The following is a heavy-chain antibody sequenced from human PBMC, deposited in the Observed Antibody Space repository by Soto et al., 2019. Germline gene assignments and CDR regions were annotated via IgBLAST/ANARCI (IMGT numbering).Heavy chain of an antibody. V-gene: IGHV1-18*01. J-gene: IGHJ5*02. D-gene: IGHD1-26*01. CDR2: SSAYNGNT. Sequence: ASVKVACKASGYTFTSYGISWVRRGPGQGREWMGWSSAYNGNTNYAQKLQGRVTMTTDTSTSTAYMELRSLRSDATPLYYSARDHRIVGPNWFAPRGQGTVVTVSS. CDR1: GYTFTSYG. CDR3: ARDHRIVGPNWFAP.